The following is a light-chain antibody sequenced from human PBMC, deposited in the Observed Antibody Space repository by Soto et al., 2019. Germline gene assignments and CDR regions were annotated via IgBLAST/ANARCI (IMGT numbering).Light chain of an antibody. Sequence: QSALTQPASVSGSPGQSITISCTGTSNDVGGYDYVSWYQQHPGKAPKLVIYEVTNRPSGVSNRFSGSKSGNTAALTISGLQADDEADYYCSSYTSDNTVVFGGGTQLTVL. CDR1: SNDVGGYDY. V-gene: IGLV2-14*01. CDR3: SSYTSDNTVV. J-gene: IGLJ2*01. CDR2: EVT.